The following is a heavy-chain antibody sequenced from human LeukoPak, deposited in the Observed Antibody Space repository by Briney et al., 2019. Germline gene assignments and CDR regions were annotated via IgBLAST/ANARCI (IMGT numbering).Heavy chain of an antibody. D-gene: IGHD3-22*01. CDR1: GFTFDDYA. Sequence: TGGSLRLSCAASGFTFDDYAMHWVRHAPGKGLERVSLISGDGGSSYYADSVKGRFTISRDNSKNSLYLQMNSLRTEDTALYYCAKDISFAMIVVVSVDAFDIWGQGTMVTVSS. CDR2: ISGDGGSS. J-gene: IGHJ3*02. V-gene: IGHV3-43*02. CDR3: AKDISFAMIVVVSVDAFDI.